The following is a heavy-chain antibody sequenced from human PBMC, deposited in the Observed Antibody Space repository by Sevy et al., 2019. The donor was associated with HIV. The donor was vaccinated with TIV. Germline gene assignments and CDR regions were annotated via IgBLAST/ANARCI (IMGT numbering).Heavy chain of an antibody. J-gene: IGHJ6*02. CDR3: ARSSGWYSRDYYYYYAMDV. CDR1: GFTFSNYA. Sequence: GGSLRLSCAASGFTFSNYAMHWVRQAPGKGLEWVAVISYDGSYKYYAHSVKGRFTISRDNSKNTLFLQMNSLRTEDTAVYYCARSSGWYSRDYYYYYAMDVWGQGILVTVSS. CDR2: ISYDGSYK. V-gene: IGHV3-30-3*01. D-gene: IGHD6-19*01.